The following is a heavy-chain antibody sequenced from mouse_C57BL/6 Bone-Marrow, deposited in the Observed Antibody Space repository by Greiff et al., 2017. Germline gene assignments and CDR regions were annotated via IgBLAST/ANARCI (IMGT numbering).Heavy chain of an antibody. D-gene: IGHD2-4*01. J-gene: IGHJ4*01. V-gene: IGHV1-50*01. CDR2: IDPSDSYT. CDR1: GYTFTSYW. CDR3: ARGDDYDYYYAMDY. Sequence: QVQLQQPGAELVKPGASVKLSCKASGYTFTSYWMQWVKQRPGQGLEWIGEIDPSDSYTNYNQKFKGKATLTVDPSSSTAYMQLSSLTSEDSAVYYCARGDDYDYYYAMDYWGQGTSVTVSS.